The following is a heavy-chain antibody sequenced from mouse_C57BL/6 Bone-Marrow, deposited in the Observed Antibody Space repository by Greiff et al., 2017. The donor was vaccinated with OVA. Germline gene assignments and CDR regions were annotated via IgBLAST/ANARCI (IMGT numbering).Heavy chain of an antibody. Sequence: VQLQQSGTVLARPGASVKMSCKTSGYTFTSYWMHWVKQRPGQGLEWIGVIYPGNGDTSYNQKFKGKAKLTAVTSASTAYMELSSLTNEDSAVYYCAHPFYAMDYWGQGTSVTVSS. CDR3: AHPFYAMDY. CDR1: GYTFTSYW. J-gene: IGHJ4*01. V-gene: IGHV1-5*01. CDR2: IYPGNGDT.